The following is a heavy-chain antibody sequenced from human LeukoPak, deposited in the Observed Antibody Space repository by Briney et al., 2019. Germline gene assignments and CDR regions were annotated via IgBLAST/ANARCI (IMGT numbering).Heavy chain of an antibody. V-gene: IGHV4-59*01. CDR1: GGSISSYY. J-gene: IGHJ5*02. CDR3: AREGYYDSSGYYSWFDR. Sequence: SETLSLTCTVSGGSISSYYWSWIRRSPGKGLEWIGCIYYSGSTNYNPSLKSRVIMSVDTSKNQLSLKLSSVTAADTAVYYCAREGYYDSSGYYSWFDRWGQGTLVTVSS. D-gene: IGHD3-22*01. CDR2: IYYSGST.